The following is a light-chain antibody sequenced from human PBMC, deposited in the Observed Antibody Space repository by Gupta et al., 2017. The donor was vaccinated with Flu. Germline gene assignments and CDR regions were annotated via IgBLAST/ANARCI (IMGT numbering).Light chain of an antibody. CDR2: AAS. J-gene: IGKJ2*01. CDR1: QSISSY. CDR3: QQCGT. V-gene: IGKV1-39*01. Sequence: DIQMTQSPSSLSASVGDRVSITCRASQSISSYLNWYQQKPGKAPKLLIYAASSLQSGVPSRCSGSGSGTDVTLTISSLQPEDFATYYCQQCGTFGQGTKLEIK.